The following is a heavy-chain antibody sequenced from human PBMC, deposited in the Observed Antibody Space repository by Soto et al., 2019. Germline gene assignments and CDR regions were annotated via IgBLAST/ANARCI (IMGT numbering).Heavy chain of an antibody. Sequence: GGSLRLSCVASGVTFTTNAMDWFRKAPGKGLERISFFRGDDGSGNYADPVKGRFTISRDKSKNTLYLQMNSLRAEDTAIYYCVKEASGWKSRGPFDLWGRGTMVTVSS. CDR2: FRGDDGSG. D-gene: IGHD6-19*01. V-gene: IGHV3-23*01. J-gene: IGHJ3*01. CDR3: VKEASGWKSRGPFDL. CDR1: GVTFTTNA.